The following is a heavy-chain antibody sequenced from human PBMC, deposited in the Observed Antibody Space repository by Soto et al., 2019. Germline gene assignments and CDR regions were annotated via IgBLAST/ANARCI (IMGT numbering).Heavy chain of an antibody. CDR3: ARGGLRFLESHGMDV. CDR1: GGTFSSYA. Sequence: QVQLVQSGAEVKTPGSSVKVSCKASGGTFSSYAISWVQQAPGHGLEWMGGIIPIFGTANYAQKFQGRVTITADESTSTAYMELSSLRSEDTAVYYCARGGLRFLESHGMDVWGQGTTVTVSS. V-gene: IGHV1-69*12. D-gene: IGHD3-3*01. CDR2: IIPIFGTA. J-gene: IGHJ6*02.